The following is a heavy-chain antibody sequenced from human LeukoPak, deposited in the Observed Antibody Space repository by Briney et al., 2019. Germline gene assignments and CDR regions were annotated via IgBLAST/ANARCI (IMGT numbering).Heavy chain of an antibody. J-gene: IGHJ4*02. V-gene: IGHV1-18*01. CDR1: GYTFTTYG. CDR2: ISAYNGNT. Sequence: ASVKVSCKASGYTFTTYGISWVRQAPGQGLEWMGWISAYNGNTNYAQKVQGRVTMTPDTSTSTAYMELRSLRSDDTAVYYCATGIAVAGAFDYWGQGTLVTVST. CDR3: ATGIAVAGAFDY. D-gene: IGHD6-19*01.